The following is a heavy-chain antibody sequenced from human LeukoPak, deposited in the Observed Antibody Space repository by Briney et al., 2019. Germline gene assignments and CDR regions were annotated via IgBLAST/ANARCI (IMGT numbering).Heavy chain of an antibody. CDR1: GFTFSSYA. D-gene: IGHD3-10*01. J-gene: IGHJ4*02. CDR2: ISYDGSNK. V-gene: IGHV3-30-3*01. CDR3: AREGKSRYYFDY. Sequence: GRSLRLSCAASGFTFSSYAMHWVRQAPGKGLEWVAVISYDGSNKYYADSVKGRFTISRDNSKNTLYLQMNSLRAEDTAVYYCAREGKSRYYFDYWGQGTLVTVSS.